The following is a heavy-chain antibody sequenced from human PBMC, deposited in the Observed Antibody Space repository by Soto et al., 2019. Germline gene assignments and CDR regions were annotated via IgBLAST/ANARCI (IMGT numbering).Heavy chain of an antibody. J-gene: IGHJ6*02. CDR1: GFTFSNYW. Sequence: EVQLVESGGGLVQPGGSLRLSCVASGFTFSNYWMHWVRQAPGKGLVWVSRVDSDGTTTYYADSVKGRFTISRDNAKNTLHLQMNSLGAEDTAVYYCASNYAYAEGYYYYGIDVWGQGTTVTVSS. CDR2: VDSDGTTT. CDR3: ASNYAYAEGYYYYGIDV. D-gene: IGHD3-16*01. V-gene: IGHV3-74*01.